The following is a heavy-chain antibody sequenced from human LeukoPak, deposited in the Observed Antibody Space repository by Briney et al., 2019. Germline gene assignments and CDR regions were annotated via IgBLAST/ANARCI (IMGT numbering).Heavy chain of an antibody. J-gene: IGHJ4*02. CDR1: GFTFSSYW. V-gene: IGHV3-7*01. Sequence: GGSLRLSCAASGFTFSSYWMSWVRQAPGKGLEWVANIKQDGSEKYYVDSVKGRFTISRGNAKNSLYLQMNSLRGEDTAVYYCALRAGYSSGRGIYWGQGTLVTVSS. D-gene: IGHD6-19*01. CDR3: ALRAGYSSGRGIY. CDR2: IKQDGSEK.